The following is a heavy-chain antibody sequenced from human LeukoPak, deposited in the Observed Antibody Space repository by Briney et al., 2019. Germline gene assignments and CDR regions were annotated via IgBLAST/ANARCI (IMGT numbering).Heavy chain of an antibody. D-gene: IGHD3-3*01. CDR1: GGSVSSGSYY. CDR2: ISGSGGST. Sequence: PSETLSLTCTVSGGSVSSGSYYWSWIRQPPGKGLEWVSAISGSGGSTYYADSVKGRFTISRDNSKNTLYLQMNSLRAEDTAVYYCAKDPDDTYYDFWSGYPPTYGMDVWGQGTTVTVSS. CDR3: AKDPDDTYYDFWSGYPPTYGMDV. J-gene: IGHJ6*02. V-gene: IGHV3-23*01.